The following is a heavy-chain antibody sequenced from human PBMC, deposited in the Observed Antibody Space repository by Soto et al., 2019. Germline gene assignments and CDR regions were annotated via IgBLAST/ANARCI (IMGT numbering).Heavy chain of an antibody. V-gene: IGHV4-34*01. CDR3: ARGPPLRFLEWLLYGPFDY. CDR1: GGSFSGYY. CDR2: INHSGST. D-gene: IGHD3-3*01. Sequence: SETLSLTFAVYGGSFSGYYWSWIRQPPGKGLEGIGEINHSGSTNYNPSLKSRVTISVDTSKNQFSLKLSSVTAADTAVYYCARGPPLRFLEWLLYGPFDYWGQGTLVTVSS. J-gene: IGHJ4*02.